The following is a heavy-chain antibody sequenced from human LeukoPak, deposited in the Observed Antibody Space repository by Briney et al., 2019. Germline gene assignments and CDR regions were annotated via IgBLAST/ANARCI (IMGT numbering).Heavy chain of an antibody. CDR1: GFTFSSYA. CDR3: ARDLSYCSGGSCYGNWFDP. J-gene: IGHJ5*02. V-gene: IGHV3-30-3*01. CDR2: ISYDGSNK. Sequence: GGSLRLSCAAPGFTFSSYAMHWVRQAPGKGLEWVAVISYDGSNKYYADSVKGRFTISRDNSKNTLYLQMNSLRAEDTAVYYCARDLSYCSGGSCYGNWFDPWGQGTLVTVSS. D-gene: IGHD2-15*01.